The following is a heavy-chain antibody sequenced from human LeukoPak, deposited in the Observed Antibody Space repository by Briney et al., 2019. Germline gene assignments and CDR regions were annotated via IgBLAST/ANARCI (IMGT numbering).Heavy chain of an antibody. J-gene: IGHJ4*02. CDR2: IYTSGST. Sequence: PSETLSLTCTVSGGSISSYYWSWIRQPAGKGLEWIGRIYTSGSTNYIPSLKSRVTMSVDTSKNQFSLKLSSVTAADTAVYYCARGLYSSGWLTVDYWGQGTLVTVSS. V-gene: IGHV4-4*07. D-gene: IGHD6-19*01. CDR1: GGSISSYY. CDR3: ARGLYSSGWLTVDY.